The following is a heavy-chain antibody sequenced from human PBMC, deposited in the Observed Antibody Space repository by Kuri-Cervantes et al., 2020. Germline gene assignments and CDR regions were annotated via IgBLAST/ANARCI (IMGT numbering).Heavy chain of an antibody. CDR1: GYSFNRYD. CDR3: ARGQGIVVVPAAQDY. V-gene: IGHV1-8*01. D-gene: IGHD2-2*01. J-gene: IGHJ4*02. Sequence: ASVKVSCKASGYSFNRYDINWVRQAPGQGLEWMGWMNPNSLNTGSAQKFQGRVTMTRNTSISTAYMELSSLRSEDTAVYYCARGQGIVVVPAAQDYWGQGTLVTVSS. CDR2: MNPNSLNT.